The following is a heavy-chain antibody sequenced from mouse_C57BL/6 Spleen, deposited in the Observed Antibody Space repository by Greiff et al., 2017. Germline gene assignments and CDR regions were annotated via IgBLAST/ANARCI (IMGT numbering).Heavy chain of an antibody. Sequence: QVQLQQPGAELVMPGASVKLSCKASGYTFTSYWMHWVKQRPGQGLEWIGEIDPSDSYTNYNQKFKGKSTLTVDKSSSTAYMQLSSLTSEDSAVYYCARGGITTVVDVDDWGQGTTLTVSS. CDR3: ARGGITTVVDVDD. V-gene: IGHV1-69*01. J-gene: IGHJ2*01. CDR2: IDPSDSYT. D-gene: IGHD1-1*01. CDR1: GYTFTSYW.